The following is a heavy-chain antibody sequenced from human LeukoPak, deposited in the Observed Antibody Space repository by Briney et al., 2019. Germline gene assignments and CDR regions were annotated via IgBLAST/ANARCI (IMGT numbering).Heavy chain of an antibody. CDR2: ISYDGSNK. CDR3: AKEDGSGSYDY. CDR1: GFTFSSYG. D-gene: IGHD3-10*01. Sequence: GGSLRLSCAASGFTFSSYGMHWVRQAPGKGLEWVAVISYDGSNKYYADSVKGRLTISRDNSKNTLYLQMNSLRAEDTAVYYCAKEDGSGSYDYWGQGTLVTVSS. J-gene: IGHJ4*02. V-gene: IGHV3-30*18.